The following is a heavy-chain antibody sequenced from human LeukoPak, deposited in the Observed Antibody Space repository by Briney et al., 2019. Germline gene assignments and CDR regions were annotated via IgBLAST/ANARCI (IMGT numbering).Heavy chain of an antibody. J-gene: IGHJ4*02. D-gene: IGHD3-10*01. CDR1: GGSISSSSYY. CDR3: AREFVTSGPGPD. CDR2: IYYSGTT. Sequence: SETLSLTCTVSGGSISSSSYYWGWIRQPPGKGLEWIGSIYYSGTTYYNPSLKSRVTISVDTSKNQFSLKLSSVTAADTAVYYCAREFVTSGPGPDWGQGTLVTVSS. V-gene: IGHV4-39*07.